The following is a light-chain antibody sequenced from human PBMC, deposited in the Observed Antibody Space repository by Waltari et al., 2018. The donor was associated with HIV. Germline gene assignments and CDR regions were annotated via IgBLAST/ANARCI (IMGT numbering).Light chain of an antibody. CDR3: SSYSPTSTVI. CDR1: NSAVGGYNY. V-gene: IGLV2-14*01. J-gene: IGLJ2*01. Sequence: QSALTQPASVSGSPGQSITISCIGTNSAVGGYNYFSWYQQHPGKAPKLLIYEVTNWPSGISNRFSGSKSGNTASLTISGLQAEDEADYYCSSYSPTSTVIFGGGTKLTVL. CDR2: EVT.